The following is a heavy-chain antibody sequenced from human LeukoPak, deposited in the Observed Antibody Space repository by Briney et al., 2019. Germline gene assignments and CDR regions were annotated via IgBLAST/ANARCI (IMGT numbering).Heavy chain of an antibody. Sequence: SETLSLTCTVSGYSISSGYYWGWIRQPPGKGLEWIGSIYHSGSTYYNPSLKSRVTISVDTSKNQFSLKLSSVTAADTAVYYCASPTTGELRAFDIWGQGTMVTVSS. V-gene: IGHV4-38-2*02. D-gene: IGHD1-26*01. CDR1: GYSISSGYY. J-gene: IGHJ3*02. CDR3: ASPTTGELRAFDI. CDR2: IYHSGST.